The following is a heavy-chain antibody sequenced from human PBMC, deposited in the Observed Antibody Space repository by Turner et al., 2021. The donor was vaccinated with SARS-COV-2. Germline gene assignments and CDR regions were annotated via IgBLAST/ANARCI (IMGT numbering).Heavy chain of an antibody. CDR3: ATSAVGGTGWNYYGIEA. Sequence: LQLGEWSSVVVGHTVDLCRPRTVTGGSISSSSYYWGWIRQPPGKGLEWIGSIYYSGSTYYNPSLKSRVTIYVDTANDQFSLKLSSVTAADTTGYYCATSAVGGTGWNYYGIEAWGQGTTGTVSS. V-gene: IGHV4-39*01. D-gene: IGHD6-13*01. J-gene: IGHJ6*02. CDR2: IYYSGST. CDR1: GGSISSSSYY.